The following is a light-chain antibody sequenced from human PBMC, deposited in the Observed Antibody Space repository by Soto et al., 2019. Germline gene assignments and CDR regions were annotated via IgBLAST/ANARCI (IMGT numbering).Light chain of an antibody. J-gene: IGKJ5*01. CDR1: QSVLYTSNNKNY. CDR3: QQYYSLPIT. V-gene: IGKV4-1*01. CDR2: WAS. Sequence: DIVMTQSPDSLAVSLGERATINCKSSQSVLYTSNNKNYISWYQQKSGQPPKLLIYWASTRESGVPDRFSGGGSGTDFTLTISSLRAEDVAVYYCQQYYSLPITFGQGTRLEIK.